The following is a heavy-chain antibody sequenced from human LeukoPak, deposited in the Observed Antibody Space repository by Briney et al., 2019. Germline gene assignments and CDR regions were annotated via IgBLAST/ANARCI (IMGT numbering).Heavy chain of an antibody. CDR1: GYTLTELS. D-gene: IGHD2-2*01. CDR2: FDPEDGET. J-gene: IGHJ4*02. CDR3: AREYCSSTSCQEGLAY. Sequence: ASVKVSCKVSGYTLTELSMHWVRQAPGKGLEWMGGFDPEDGETIYAQKFQGRVTMTEDTSTDTAYMELSSLRSDDTAVYYCAREYCSSTSCQEGLAYWGQGTLVTVSS. V-gene: IGHV1-24*01.